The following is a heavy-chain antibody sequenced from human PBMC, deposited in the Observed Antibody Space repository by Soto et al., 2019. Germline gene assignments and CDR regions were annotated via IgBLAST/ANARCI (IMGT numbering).Heavy chain of an antibody. J-gene: IGHJ4*02. D-gene: IGHD6-19*01. CDR3: ARAAPPLYSSGWYYFDY. Sequence: GGSLRLSCAAPGFTFSSYEMNWVRQAPGKGLEWVSYISSSGSTIYYADSVKGRFTISRDNARNSLYLQMNSLRAEDTAVYYCARAAPPLYSSGWYYFDYWGQGTLVTVSS. CDR2: ISSSGSTI. CDR1: GFTFSSYE. V-gene: IGHV3-48*03.